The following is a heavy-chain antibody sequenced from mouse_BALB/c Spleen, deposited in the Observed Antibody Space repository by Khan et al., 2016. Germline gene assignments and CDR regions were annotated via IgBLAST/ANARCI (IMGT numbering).Heavy chain of an antibody. CDR1: GYSITSGYR. Sequence: VQLKESGPDLVKPSQSLSLTCTVTGYSITSGYRWHWIRQFPGNKLEWMGYIHYNGSTNYNPSLKSRISITRDTSKNQFFLQLNSVTTEDTATYYCARYGYYAIDYWGQGTSVTVSS. J-gene: IGHJ4*01. D-gene: IGHD1-1*02. CDR2: IHYNGST. V-gene: IGHV3-1*02. CDR3: ARYGYYAIDY.